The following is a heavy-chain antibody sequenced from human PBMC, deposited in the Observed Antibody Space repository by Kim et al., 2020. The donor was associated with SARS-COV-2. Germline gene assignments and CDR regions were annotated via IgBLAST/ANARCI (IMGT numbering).Heavy chain of an antibody. D-gene: IGHD2-2*01. J-gene: IGHJ3*02. Sequence: ADAWRGRVTVSRDNAKNSLYLQMDSLRADDTAVYYCARQYCSSSSCYGAFDIWGQGTMVTVSS. CDR3: ARQYCSSSSCYGAFDI. V-gene: IGHV3-11*06.